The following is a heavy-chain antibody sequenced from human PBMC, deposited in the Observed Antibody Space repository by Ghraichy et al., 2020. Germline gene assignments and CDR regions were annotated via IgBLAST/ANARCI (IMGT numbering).Heavy chain of an antibody. D-gene: IGHD5-18*01. V-gene: IGHV4-34*01. Sequence: SETLSLTCAVYGGSFSGYYWSWIRQPPGKGLEWIGEINHSGSTNYNPSLKSRVTISVDTSKNQFSLKLSSVTAADTAVYYCAREQATDTAMVFDYWGQGTLVTVSS. CDR1: GGSFSGYY. CDR3: AREQATDTAMVFDY. CDR2: INHSGST. J-gene: IGHJ4*02.